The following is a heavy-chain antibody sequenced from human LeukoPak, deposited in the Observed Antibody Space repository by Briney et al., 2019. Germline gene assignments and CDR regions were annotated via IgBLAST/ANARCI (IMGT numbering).Heavy chain of an antibody. CDR1: GFTSSSYS. Sequence: GGSLRLSCAASGFTSSSYSMTWVRQAPGKGLEWVSYISGSSDTIYYADSVKGRFTISRDNAKNSLYLQMNNLRAEDTAVYYCARMSYSSSWYPDYWGQGSLVTVSS. CDR2: ISGSSDTI. CDR3: ARMSYSSSWYPDY. D-gene: IGHD6-13*01. V-gene: IGHV3-48*01. J-gene: IGHJ4*02.